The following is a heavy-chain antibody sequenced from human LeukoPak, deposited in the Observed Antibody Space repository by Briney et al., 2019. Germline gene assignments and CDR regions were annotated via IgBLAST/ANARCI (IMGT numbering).Heavy chain of an antibody. Sequence: ASVKVSCKASGGTYSSYAISWVRQAPGQGLEWMGGTIPIFGTANYAQKFQGRVTITTDESTSTAYMELGSLRSEDAAVYYCARVGGNDYYYYMDVWGKGTTVTVSS. V-gene: IGHV1-69*05. CDR2: TIPIFGTA. CDR1: GGTYSSYA. CDR3: ARVGGNDYYYYMDV. J-gene: IGHJ6*03. D-gene: IGHD4-23*01.